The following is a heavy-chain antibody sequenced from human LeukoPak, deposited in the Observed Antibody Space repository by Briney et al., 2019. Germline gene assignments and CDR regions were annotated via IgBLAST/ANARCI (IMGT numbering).Heavy chain of an antibody. CDR1: GYTFTSYG. D-gene: IGHD3-3*02. J-gene: IGHJ4*02. CDR3: ARDFFWDHFWSGYSTPGIDY. V-gene: IGHV1-18*01. CDR2: ISAYNGNT. Sequence: ASVKVSCTASGYTFTSYGISWVRQAPGQGLEWMGWISAYNGNTNYAQKLQGRVTMTTDTSTSTAYMELRSLRSDDTAVYYCARDFFWDHFWSGYSTPGIDYWGQGTLVTVSS.